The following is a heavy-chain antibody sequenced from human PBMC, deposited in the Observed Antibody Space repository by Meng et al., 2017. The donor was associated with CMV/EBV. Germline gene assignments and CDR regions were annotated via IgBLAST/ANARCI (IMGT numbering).Heavy chain of an antibody. V-gene: IGHV4-34*01. D-gene: IGHD2-2*01. CDR3: ARGGPNIVVVPAARFDP. J-gene: IGHJ5*02. CDR1: GGSFSGYF. CDR2: INHSGST. Sequence: SETLSLTCAVYGGSFSGYFWSWIRQPPGKGLEWIGEINHSGSTNYNPPLKSRVTISVDTSKNQFSLKLSSVTAADTAVYYCARGGPNIVVVPAARFDPWGQGTLVTVSS.